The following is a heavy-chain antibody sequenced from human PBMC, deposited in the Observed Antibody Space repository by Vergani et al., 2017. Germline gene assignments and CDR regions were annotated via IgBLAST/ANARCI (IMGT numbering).Heavy chain of an antibody. CDR1: GYTFTDHY. J-gene: IGHJ6*02. V-gene: IGHV1-69-2*01. Sequence: EVQLVQSGAEVKKPGATMKISCKVSGYTFTDHYMHWVKQAPGKGLEWMGLVDPEDGETIYAEKFKGRVTIAADTSTDTAHLELSSLRSEDTAVYYWATPQAVTRGGMEVWGQGTTVIVSS. CDR3: ATPQAVTRGGMEV. CDR2: VDPEDGET. D-gene: IGHD4-17*01.